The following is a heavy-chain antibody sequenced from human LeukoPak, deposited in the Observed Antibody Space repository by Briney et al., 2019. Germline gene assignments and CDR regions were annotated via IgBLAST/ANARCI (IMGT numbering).Heavy chain of an antibody. CDR2: ISYDGSNK. V-gene: IGHV3-30*01. Sequence: GGSLRLSCAASGFTFSSYAMHWVRQAPGKGREWVAVISYDGSNKYYADSVKGRFTISRDNSKNTLYLQMNSLRAEDTAVYYCARDSVPGGSSWFFDYWGQGTLVTVSS. CDR3: ARDSVPGGSSWFFDY. J-gene: IGHJ4*02. CDR1: GFTFSSYA. D-gene: IGHD6-13*01.